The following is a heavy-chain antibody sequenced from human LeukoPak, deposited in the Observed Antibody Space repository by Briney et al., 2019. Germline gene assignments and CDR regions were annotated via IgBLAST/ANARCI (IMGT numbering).Heavy chain of an antibody. CDR3: ARDGSVGATLSWFDP. Sequence: GASVKVSCKASGYTFTSYAISWVRQAPGQGLEWMGRIIPIFGTANYAQKFQGRVTITADKSTSTAYMELSSLRSEDTAVYYCARDGSVGATLSWFDPWGQGTLVTVSS. CDR1: GYTFTSYA. CDR2: IIPIFGTA. V-gene: IGHV1-69*06. J-gene: IGHJ5*02. D-gene: IGHD1-26*01.